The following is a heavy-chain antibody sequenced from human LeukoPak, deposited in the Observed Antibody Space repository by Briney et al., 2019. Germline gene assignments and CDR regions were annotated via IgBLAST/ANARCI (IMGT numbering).Heavy chain of an antibody. V-gene: IGHV4-61*01. CDR2: IYYSGST. Sequence: SETLSLTCSVSGGSVSSDSYYWSWIRQPPGKGLEWIGYIYYSGSTNYSPSLKSQVTISVDTSKNQFSLKLSSVTAADTAVYYCAREGASRDGYNTFDYWGQGTLVTVSS. J-gene: IGHJ4*02. D-gene: IGHD5-24*01. CDR1: GGSVSSDSYY. CDR3: AREGASRDGYNTFDY.